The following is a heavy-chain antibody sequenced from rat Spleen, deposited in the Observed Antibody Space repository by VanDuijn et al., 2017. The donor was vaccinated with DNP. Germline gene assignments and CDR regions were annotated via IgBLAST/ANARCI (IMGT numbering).Heavy chain of an antibody. V-gene: IGHV5-31*01. CDR2: ITNTGGST. CDR1: GFIFSNYW. J-gene: IGHJ2*01. D-gene: IGHD1-5*01. Sequence: EVQLVESGGGPVQPGRSLKLSCVASGFIFSNYWMTWIRQAPGKGLEWVASITNTGGSTYYPDSVKGRFTISRDNAKSTLYLQMNSLRSEDTATYYCTRGVGVQRSPFDYWGQGVMVTVSS. CDR3: TRGVGVQRSPFDY.